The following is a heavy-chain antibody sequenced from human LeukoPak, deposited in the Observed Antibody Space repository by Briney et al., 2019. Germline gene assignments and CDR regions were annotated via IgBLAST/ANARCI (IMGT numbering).Heavy chain of an antibody. CDR3: ARTWIQLWLFDY. CDR1: GGSISYYY. CDR2: IYYSGST. J-gene: IGHJ4*02. Sequence: SETLSLTCTVSGGSISYYYWNWIRQPPGKGLEWIGYIYYSGSTNYNPSLKSRVTISVDTSKNQFSLKLSSVTAADTAVYYCARTWIQLWLFDYWGQGTLVTVSS. D-gene: IGHD5-18*01. V-gene: IGHV4-59*01.